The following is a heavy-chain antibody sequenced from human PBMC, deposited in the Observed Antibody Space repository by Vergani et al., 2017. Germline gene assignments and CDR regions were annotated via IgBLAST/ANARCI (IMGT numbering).Heavy chain of an antibody. V-gene: IGHV3-30*18. CDR3: VKDIAASGNYWYFDL. D-gene: IGHD6-13*01. Sequence: QVQLVESGGGVVQPGRSLRLSCETSGLMFNNYGMHWVRQAPGKSLEWVAVISSDGTNKHYADSVKGRFTISRDNAKNSLYLQMNSLRAEDTALYYCVKDIAASGNYWYFDLWGRGTLVTVSS. CDR1: GLMFNNYG. J-gene: IGHJ2*01. CDR2: ISSDGTNK.